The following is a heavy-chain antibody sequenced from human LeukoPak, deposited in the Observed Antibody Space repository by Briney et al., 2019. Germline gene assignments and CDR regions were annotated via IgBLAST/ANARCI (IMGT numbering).Heavy chain of an antibody. CDR2: IYHSGST. CDR1: GGSISSSNW. D-gene: IGHD6-6*01. V-gene: IGHV4-4*03. CDR3: ARGRGGIAARRFDP. J-gene: IGHJ5*02. Sequence: PETLSLTCAVSGGSISSSNWWSWVRQPPGKGLEWIGEIYHSGSTNYNPSLKSRVTISVDKSKNQFSLKLSSVTAADTAVYYCARGRGGIAARRFDPWGQGTLVTVSS.